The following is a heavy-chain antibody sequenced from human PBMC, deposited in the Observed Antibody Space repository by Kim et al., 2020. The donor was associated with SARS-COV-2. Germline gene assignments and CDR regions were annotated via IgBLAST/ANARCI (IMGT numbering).Heavy chain of an antibody. CDR3: AKRIGYHYGYNYY. D-gene: IGHD5-18*01. V-gene: IGHV3-23*02. J-gene: IGHJ4*01. Sequence: YYGCSVKGRFTISRDISRNTLLLQMDSLRAEDTAVYYCAKRIGYHYGYNYYWGHGTLVTVSS.